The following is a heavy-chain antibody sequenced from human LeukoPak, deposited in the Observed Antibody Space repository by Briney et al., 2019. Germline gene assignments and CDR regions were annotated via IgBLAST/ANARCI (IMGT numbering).Heavy chain of an antibody. CDR2: IYHRGST. D-gene: IGHD6-13*01. Sequence: SETLSLTCTVSGYSISSGFYWGWIRQPPGKGLECIGSIYHRGSTYYNPSLKSRVTISVDTSKNQFSLKLSSVTAADTAVYYCARADYSSTWSHDYYYMDVWGKGTTVTVSS. V-gene: IGHV4-38-2*02. J-gene: IGHJ6*03. CDR1: GYSISSGFY. CDR3: ARADYSSTWSHDYYYMDV.